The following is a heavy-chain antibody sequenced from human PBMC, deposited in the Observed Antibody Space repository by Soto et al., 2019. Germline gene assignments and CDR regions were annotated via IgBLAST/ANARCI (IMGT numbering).Heavy chain of an antibody. CDR2: IYSGGST. J-gene: IGHJ4*01. D-gene: IGHD1-1*01. Sequence: GGSTRLSSAASGFTVCSNYMSWVRQDPGKGLEWVSVIYSGGSTYYADSVKGRFTISRDNAKNTVYLQMNSLRAEDTALYYCAIDYWKSYWGHGTLVTGSS. V-gene: IGHV3-66*01. CDR1: GFTVCSNY. CDR3: AIDYWKSY.